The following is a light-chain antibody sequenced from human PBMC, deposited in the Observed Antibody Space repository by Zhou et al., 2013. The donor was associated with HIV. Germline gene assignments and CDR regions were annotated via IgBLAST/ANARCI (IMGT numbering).Light chain of an antibody. CDR3: QQSYTTPWT. CDR2: GTS. V-gene: IGKV1-12*01. CDR1: QGISSW. Sequence: DIQMTQSPSSVSASVGDRVTITCRASQGISSWLAWYQQIPGKAPKLLIYGTSSLQSGVPSRFSGSGSGTDFTLTISSLQPEDFATYYCQQSYTTPWTFGQGTKVEIK. J-gene: IGKJ1*01.